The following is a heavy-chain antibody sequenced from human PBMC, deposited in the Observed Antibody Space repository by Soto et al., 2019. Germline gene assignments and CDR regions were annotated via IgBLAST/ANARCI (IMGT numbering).Heavy chain of an antibody. V-gene: IGHV3-23*01. CDR1: GFTFINYA. D-gene: IGHD6-19*01. CDR2: ISGNGANT. J-gene: IGHJ4*01. CDR3: PKDYGSSRYFFDY. Sequence: EVQLLESGGGFVQPGGSLRLSCAASGFTFINYAMSWVRQAPGEGLVWVSTISGNGANTHYADSVKGRFSISRDTSKNTLYIQMNSLRAEDTAVYYCPKDYGSSRYFFDYWGHGALVTVSS.